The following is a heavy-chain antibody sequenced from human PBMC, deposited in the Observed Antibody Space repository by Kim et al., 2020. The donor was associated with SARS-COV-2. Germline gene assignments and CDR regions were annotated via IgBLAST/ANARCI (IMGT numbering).Heavy chain of an antibody. CDR3: ARIAIAAAAPFDY. Sequence: DAQGFTGRFVFSLDTSVSTAYLQISSLKAEDTAVYYCARIAIAAAAPFDYWGQGTLVTVSS. J-gene: IGHJ4*02. V-gene: IGHV7-4-1*02. D-gene: IGHD6-13*01.